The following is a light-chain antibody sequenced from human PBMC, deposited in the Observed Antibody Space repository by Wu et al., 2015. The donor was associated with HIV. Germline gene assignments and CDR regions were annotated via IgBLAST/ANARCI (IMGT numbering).Light chain of an antibody. Sequence: DIQLTQSPSFLPASVGDRVTLTCRASRGIANYLAWYQQKPGEAPKLLIYATSTLHFGVPSRFSGSGSRTEFTLTINSLQPEDFATYYCQQFSSFPLTFGGGTKVE. CDR2: ATS. J-gene: IGKJ4*01. CDR1: RGIANY. CDR3: QQFSSFPLT. V-gene: IGKV1-9*01.